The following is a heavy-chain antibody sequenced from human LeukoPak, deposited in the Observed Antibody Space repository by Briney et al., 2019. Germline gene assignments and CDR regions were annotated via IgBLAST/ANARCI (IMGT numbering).Heavy chain of an antibody. D-gene: IGHD4-17*01. V-gene: IGHV3-33*06. Sequence: GGSLRLSFAASGFTFSSFGRHWVRQAQGKGLEWVAVIWNDGSHEYYADSEKGRFTISRDNSRNTVYLQMNSLRAEDTAVYYCAKDATEYGDSHFDCWGQGSLVTVSS. J-gene: IGHJ4*02. CDR2: IWNDGSHE. CDR3: AKDATEYGDSHFDC. CDR1: GFTFSSFG.